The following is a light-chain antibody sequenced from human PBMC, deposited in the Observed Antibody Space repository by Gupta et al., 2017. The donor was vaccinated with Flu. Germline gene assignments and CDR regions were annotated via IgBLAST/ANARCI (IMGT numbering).Light chain of an antibody. Sequence: LQMTQPPSTLSASVGDRVTITCRASQSISSWLAWYQQKPGKAPKLLIYKASSLESGVPSRFSGSGSGTEFTLTISSLQPDDFATYYCQQYNSYSYTFGQGTKLEIK. CDR3: QQYNSYSYT. V-gene: IGKV1-5*03. CDR2: KAS. CDR1: QSISSW. J-gene: IGKJ2*01.